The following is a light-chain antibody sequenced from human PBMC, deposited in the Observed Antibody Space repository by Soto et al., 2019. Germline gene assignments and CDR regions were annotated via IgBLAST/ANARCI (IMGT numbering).Light chain of an antibody. J-gene: IGLJ1*01. Sequence: QSVLTQPASVSGSPGQSITISCIGTSSDVGSHNLVSWYQQHPGKAPKLMIYEVNNRPSGVSNRFSGSKSGNTASLTISGLQAEDEADYYCSSFTSSSTYVFGAGTKVTVL. CDR3: SSFTSSSTYV. V-gene: IGLV2-14*02. CDR2: EVN. CDR1: SSDVGSHNL.